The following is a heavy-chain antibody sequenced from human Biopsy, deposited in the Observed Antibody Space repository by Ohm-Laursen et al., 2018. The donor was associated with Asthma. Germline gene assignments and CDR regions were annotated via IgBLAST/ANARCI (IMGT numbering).Heavy chain of an antibody. CDR1: GGTFNNYA. V-gene: IGHV1-69*01. CDR2: ISPIFGST. J-gene: IGHJ6*02. Sequence: SSVKVSCKPSGGTFNNYAINWVRQAPGQGLEWMGGISPIFGSTAYAQKFQGRVTITADVFTSTVYMELSGLRSEDTAVLYCAKARFYYYYCDMEVWGPGTAITVSS. CDR3: AKARFYYYYCDMEV.